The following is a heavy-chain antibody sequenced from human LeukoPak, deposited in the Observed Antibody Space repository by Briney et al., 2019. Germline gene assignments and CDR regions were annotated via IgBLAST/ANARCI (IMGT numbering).Heavy chain of an antibody. Sequence: GGSLRLSCAASGFTFSSHWMSWVRQAPGKGLEWVANIKKDGSEKYYVDAVKGRFTISRDNAKNSLYLQMNSLRAEDTAVYYCARDLGCSGGSCSHRYFDYWGQGTLVTVSS. J-gene: IGHJ4*02. CDR3: ARDLGCSGGSCSHRYFDY. CDR2: IKKDGSEK. V-gene: IGHV3-7*01. D-gene: IGHD2-15*01. CDR1: GFTFSSHW.